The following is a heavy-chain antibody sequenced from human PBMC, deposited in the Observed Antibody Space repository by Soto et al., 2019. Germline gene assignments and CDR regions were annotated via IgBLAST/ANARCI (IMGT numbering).Heavy chain of an antibody. V-gene: IGHV3-30*18. CDR2: ISYDGSNK. CDR1: GFTFSSYG. Sequence: QVQLVESGGGVVQPGRSLRLSCAASGFTFSSYGMHWVRQAPGKGLEWVAVISYDGSNKYYADSVKGRFTISRDNSKNTLYLQMNSLRAEDTAVYYCAKGGSPEIYYYYGMDVWGQGTTVTVSS. CDR3: AKGGSPEIYYYYGMDV. J-gene: IGHJ6*02.